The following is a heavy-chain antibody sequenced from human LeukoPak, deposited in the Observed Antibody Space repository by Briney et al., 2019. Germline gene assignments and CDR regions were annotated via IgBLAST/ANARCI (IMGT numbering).Heavy chain of an antibody. CDR3: ARGSYNYDFWSGYYDFDY. CDR1: GYTFTSYA. CDR2: INTNTGNP. J-gene: IGHJ4*02. Sequence: ASVKVSCKASGYTFTSYAMNWVRQAPGQGLEWMGWINTNTGNPTYAQGFTGRFVFSLDTSVSTAYLQISSLKAEDTAVYYCARGSYNYDFWSGYYDFDYWGQGTLVTVSS. V-gene: IGHV7-4-1*02. D-gene: IGHD3-3*01.